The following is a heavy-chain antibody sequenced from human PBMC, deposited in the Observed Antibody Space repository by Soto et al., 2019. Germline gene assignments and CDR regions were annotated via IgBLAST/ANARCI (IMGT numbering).Heavy chain of an antibody. CDR2: LSGSADST. Sequence: EVQLLESGGGLVQPGGSLRLSCTASGFTFSSYAMNWVRQAPGKGLEWVSGLSGSADSTYYADSVKGRFTISRDDSKNTAYLQMNSLKPEDTAVYFCTNGKIVWGQGIMVTVSS. J-gene: IGHJ3*01. CDR1: GFTFSSYA. D-gene: IGHD1-26*01. CDR3: TNGKIV. V-gene: IGHV3-23*01.